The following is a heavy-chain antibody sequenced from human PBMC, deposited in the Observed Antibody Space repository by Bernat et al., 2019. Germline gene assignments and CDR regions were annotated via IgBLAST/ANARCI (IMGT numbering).Heavy chain of an antibody. D-gene: IGHD6-19*01. J-gene: IGHJ4*02. CDR3: ARHFGQWLVEGMIDY. CDR2: IYYSGST. V-gene: IGHV4-39*01. CDR1: GGSISSSSYY. Sequence: QLQLQESGPGLVKPSETLSLTCTVSGGSISSSSYYWGWIRQPPGKGLEWIGSIYYSGSTYYNPSLKSRVTISDDTSKNQFSLKLSSVTAADTAVYYCARHFGQWLVEGMIDYWGQGTLVTVSS.